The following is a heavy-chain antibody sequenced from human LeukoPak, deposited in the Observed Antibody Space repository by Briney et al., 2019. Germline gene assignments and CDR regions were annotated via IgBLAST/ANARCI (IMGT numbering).Heavy chain of an antibody. Sequence: SSETLSLTCAVYGGSFSGYYWNWIRQAAGKGLQWIGRISTSGSTNYNPSLKSRLTMSAVTSKNQFSLKLSSVTAADTAVYYCARETATYSWYFDLWGRGTLVTVSS. D-gene: IGHD2-15*01. CDR3: ARETATYSWYFDL. V-gene: IGHV4-4*07. J-gene: IGHJ2*01. CDR1: GGSFSGYY. CDR2: ISTSGST.